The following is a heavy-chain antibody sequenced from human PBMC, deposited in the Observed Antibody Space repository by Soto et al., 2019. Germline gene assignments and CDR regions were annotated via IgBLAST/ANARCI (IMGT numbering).Heavy chain of an antibody. J-gene: IGHJ4*02. D-gene: IGHD2-8*02. V-gene: IGHV1-46*01. CDR3: ARSFIEGTGAPIDY. CDR2: INPSGGST. CDR1: GYTFTSYY. Sequence: ASVKVSCKASGYTFTSYYIHWVRQAPGQGLEWMGIINPSGGSTSYAQKFQGRVTVTRDTSTRTVYMDLSSLRSEDTAVFYCARSFIEGTGAPIDYWGQGTLVTVSS.